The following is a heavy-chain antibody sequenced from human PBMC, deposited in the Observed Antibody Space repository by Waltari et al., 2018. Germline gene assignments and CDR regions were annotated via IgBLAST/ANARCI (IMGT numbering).Heavy chain of an antibody. CDR1: GGSLINRY. J-gene: IGHJ4*02. D-gene: IGHD3-16*01. CDR3: ARGGSTPMIIAY. CDR2: ISHSGRT. Sequence: QVRLEQWCAGLLKPSETLSLTCAVYGGSLINRYWSWIGQPPGKGREWLGEISHSGRTHYTPSLKSRVIISVDTSKSQFSLILTSVNAADTAVYYCARGGSTPMIIAYWGQGTQVTVSS. V-gene: IGHV4-34*02.